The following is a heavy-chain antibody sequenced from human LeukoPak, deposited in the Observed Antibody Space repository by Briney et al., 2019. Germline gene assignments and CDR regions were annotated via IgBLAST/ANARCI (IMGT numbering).Heavy chain of an antibody. Sequence: GGSLRLSCAASGFTFSSYWMSWVRQAPGKGLEWVADIKKDGSEKYYVDSVKGRFTISRDNAKNSLYLQMNSLRAEDTAVYYCARDLYRIVVVPHYFDYWGQGTLVTVSS. CDR1: GFTFSSYW. CDR2: IKKDGSEK. D-gene: IGHD3-22*01. V-gene: IGHV3-7*01. J-gene: IGHJ4*02. CDR3: ARDLYRIVVVPHYFDY.